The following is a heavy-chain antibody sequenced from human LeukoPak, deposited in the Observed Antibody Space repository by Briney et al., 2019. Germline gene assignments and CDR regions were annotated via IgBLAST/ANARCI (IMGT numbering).Heavy chain of an antibody. Sequence: GASVKVSCKASGGTFSGYAISWVRQAPGQGLEWMGGIIPIFGTANYAQKFQGRVTITADKSTSTAYMELSSLRSEDTAVYYCARLTVVVMSTEVLDYYMDVWGKGTTVTVSS. D-gene: IGHD3-22*01. J-gene: IGHJ6*03. CDR3: ARLTVVVMSTEVLDYYMDV. V-gene: IGHV1-69*06. CDR1: GGTFSGYA. CDR2: IIPIFGTA.